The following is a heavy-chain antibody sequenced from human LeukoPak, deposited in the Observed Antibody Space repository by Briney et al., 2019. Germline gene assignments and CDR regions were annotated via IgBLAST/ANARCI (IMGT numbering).Heavy chain of an antibody. CDR2: ISGSAGST. CDR1: GFTFSSYA. V-gene: IGHV3-23*01. CDR3: AKYIPSSSGYDY. D-gene: IGHD3-22*01. J-gene: IGHJ4*02. Sequence: PGGCLRLSWAASGFTFSSYAISWVRQAPGEGLEWVSVISGSAGSTYYADSVKGRFTISRDNSKNTLYLQMNSLRAGDTAVYYCAKYIPSSSGYDYWGQGNLVTVSS.